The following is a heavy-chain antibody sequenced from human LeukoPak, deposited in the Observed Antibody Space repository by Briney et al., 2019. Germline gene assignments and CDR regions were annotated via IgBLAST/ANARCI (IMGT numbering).Heavy chain of an antibody. J-gene: IGHJ5*02. CDR3: ARPQGMAGWFDP. D-gene: IGHD5-24*01. CDR2: IYTSGST. V-gene: IGHV4-4*09. CDR1: GGSISSYY. Sequence: SETLSLTCTVSGGSISSYYWSWIRQPPGKGLEWIGYIYTSGSTNYDPSLKSRVTISVDTSKNQFSLKLSSVTAADTAVYYCARPQGMAGWFDPWGQGTLVTVSS.